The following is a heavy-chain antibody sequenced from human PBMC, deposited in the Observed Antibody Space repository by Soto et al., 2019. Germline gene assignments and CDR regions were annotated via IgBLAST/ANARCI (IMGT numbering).Heavy chain of an antibody. CDR3: AGALGATLYYYYYGMDV. J-gene: IGHJ6*02. Sequence: ASVKVSCKASGYTFTSYAMHWVRQAPGQRLEWMGWINAGNGNTKYSQKFQGRVTITRDTSASTAYMELSSLRSEDTAVYYCAGALGATLYYYYYGMDVWGQGTTVTVSS. V-gene: IGHV1-3*01. CDR2: INAGNGNT. CDR1: GYTFTSYA. D-gene: IGHD1-26*01.